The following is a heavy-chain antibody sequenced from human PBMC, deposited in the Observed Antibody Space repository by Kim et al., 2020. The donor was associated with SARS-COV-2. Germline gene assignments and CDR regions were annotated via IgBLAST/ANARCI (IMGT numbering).Heavy chain of an antibody. CDR2: IKNDGNTY. D-gene: IGHD3-22*01. CDR1: GFIFSDSC. CDR3: YCNGAPGTN. Sequence: GGSLRLSCAASGFIFSDSCMTWVRQAPGKGLEWVARIKNDGNTYYAVYSVTGRFTFTIDSEESLHSLQLNMSSVDDAAAYCSYCNGAPGTNWG. V-gene: IGHV3-7*01. J-gene: IGHJ1*01.